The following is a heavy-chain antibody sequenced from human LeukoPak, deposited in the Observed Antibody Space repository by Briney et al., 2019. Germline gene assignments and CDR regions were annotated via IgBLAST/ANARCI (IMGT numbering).Heavy chain of an antibody. CDR3: ASDSTYSSSSVGY. D-gene: IGHD6-6*01. CDR1: GFTFSSHS. J-gene: IGHJ4*02. Sequence: PGGSLRLSCAASGFTFSSHSMNWVRQAPGKGLEWVSSISSTTSYIHYADSVKGRFTISRDNVHNSLYLQMNSLRAEDTAVYYCASDSTYSSSSVGYWGQGTLVTVSS. V-gene: IGHV3-21*04. CDR2: ISSTTSYI.